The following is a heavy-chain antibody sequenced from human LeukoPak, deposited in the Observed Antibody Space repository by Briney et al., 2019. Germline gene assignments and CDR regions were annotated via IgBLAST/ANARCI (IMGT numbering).Heavy chain of an antibody. D-gene: IGHD5-18*01. J-gene: IGHJ4*02. Sequence: SETLSLTCTVSGGSIGGGSLYWSWIRQPPGKGLEWIGYIYYSGSTNYNPSLKSRVTISVDTSKNQFSLKLSSVTAADTAVYYCARVYTAMVNYWGQGTLVTVSS. CDR3: ARVYTAMVNY. CDR1: GGSIGGGSLY. CDR2: IYYSGST. V-gene: IGHV4-61*01.